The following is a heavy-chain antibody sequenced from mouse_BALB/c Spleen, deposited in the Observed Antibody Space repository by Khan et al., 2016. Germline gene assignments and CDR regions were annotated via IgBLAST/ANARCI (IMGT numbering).Heavy chain of an antibody. CDR3: ARAWYSMDY. J-gene: IGHJ4*01. CDR1: GYTFSNYW. Sequence: QVQLQQPGAELMKPGASVKISCKATGYTFSNYWIEWVKQRPGHGLEWIGDILPGSGYSNSNENFKGKATFTADASFNTAYMQLISLTSEDSAVYFCARAWYSMDYWGQGTSVTVSS. V-gene: IGHV1-9*01. CDR2: ILPGSGYS.